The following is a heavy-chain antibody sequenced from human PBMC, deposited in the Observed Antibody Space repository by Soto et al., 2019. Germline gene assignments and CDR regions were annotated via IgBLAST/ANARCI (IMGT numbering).Heavy chain of an antibody. CDR3: ANGYCSGGSCYPLGYYGMDV. CDR1: GGTFSSYA. J-gene: IGHJ6*02. V-gene: IGHV1-69*13. Sequence: GAAVKVSCKASGGTFSSYAISWVRQAPGQGLEWMGGIIPIFGTANYAQKFQGRVTITADESTSTAYMELSSLRSEDTAVYYCANGYCSGGSCYPLGYYGMDVWGQGTTVTV. CDR2: IIPIFGTA. D-gene: IGHD2-15*01.